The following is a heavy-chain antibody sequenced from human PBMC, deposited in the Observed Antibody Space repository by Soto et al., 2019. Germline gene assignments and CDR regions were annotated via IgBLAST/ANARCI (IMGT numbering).Heavy chain of an antibody. V-gene: IGHV3-9*01. D-gene: IGHD2-2*01. CDR2: ITWNSDIG. CDR3: AKGVRSTWHEMDV. J-gene: IGHJ6*02. CDR1: GFSLDDYT. Sequence: EVQLVESGGDLLQPGGSLRLSCAGFGFSLDDYTMHWVRQAPGKGLEWVSGITWNSDIGAYAASVRGRFTVSKASAKNSLYLQMNSLRIEDTGLYYCAKGVRSTWHEMDVWCQGTGVIVSS.